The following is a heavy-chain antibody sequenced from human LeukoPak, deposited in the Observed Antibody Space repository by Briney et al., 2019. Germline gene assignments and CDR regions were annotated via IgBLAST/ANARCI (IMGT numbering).Heavy chain of an antibody. Sequence: ASVKVSCKASGYTFTSHDINWVRQATGQGLEWMGWMSPNSGDTGYAQKFQGRIAMTSDSSISTAYMELSSLRSEDTAIYYCVRTPPNWGFDYWGQGTLVTVSS. V-gene: IGHV1-8*01. CDR1: GYTFTSHD. J-gene: IGHJ4*02. CDR2: MSPNSGDT. D-gene: IGHD7-27*01. CDR3: VRTPPNWGFDY.